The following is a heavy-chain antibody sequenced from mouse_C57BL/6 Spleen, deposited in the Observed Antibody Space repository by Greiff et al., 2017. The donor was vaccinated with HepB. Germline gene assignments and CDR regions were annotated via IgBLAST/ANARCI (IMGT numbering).Heavy chain of an antibody. CDR1: GYTFTEYT. J-gene: IGHJ1*03. V-gene: IGHV1-62-2*01. CDR3: ARHEDYYGTNWYFDV. D-gene: IGHD1-1*01. CDR2: FYPGSGSI. Sequence: QVHVKQSGAELVKPGASVKLSCKASGYTFTEYTIHWVKQRSGQGLEWIGWFYPGSGSIKYNEKFKDKATLTADKSSSTGYMELSRLTSEDSAVYFCARHEDYYGTNWYFDVWGTGTTVTVSS.